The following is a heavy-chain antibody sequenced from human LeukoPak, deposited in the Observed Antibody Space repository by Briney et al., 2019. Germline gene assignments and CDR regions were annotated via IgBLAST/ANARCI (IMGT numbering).Heavy chain of an antibody. J-gene: IGHJ4*02. D-gene: IGHD6-6*01. Sequence: ASVKVSCKASGYTFTGYYMHWVRQAPGQGLEWMGWINPNSGGTNYAQKFQGRVTMTRDTSISTAYMELSRLRSDDTVVYYCAREGARIAARPHPSGYWGQGTLVTVSS. CDR2: INPNSGGT. CDR1: GYTFTGYY. V-gene: IGHV1-2*02. CDR3: AREGARIAARPHPSGY.